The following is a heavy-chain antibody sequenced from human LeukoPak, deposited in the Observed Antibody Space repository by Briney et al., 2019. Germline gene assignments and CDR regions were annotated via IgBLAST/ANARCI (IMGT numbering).Heavy chain of an antibody. D-gene: IGHD5-12*01. J-gene: IGHJ4*02. V-gene: IGHV3-33*01. CDR3: ARRRGYSGYDFDC. CDR1: GFTFSNYG. Sequence: SGGSLRLSCAASGFTFSNYGMHWVRQAPGKGLEWVAVIWFDGSNKFYADSVKGRFTISRDNSMNTLYLQMNSLRAEDTAVYYCARRRGYSGYDFDCWGQGTLVTVSS. CDR2: IWFDGSNK.